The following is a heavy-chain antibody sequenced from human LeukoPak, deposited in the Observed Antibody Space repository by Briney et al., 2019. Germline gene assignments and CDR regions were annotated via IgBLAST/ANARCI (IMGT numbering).Heavy chain of an antibody. J-gene: IGHJ4*02. Sequence: ASVKVSCKASGYTFTSYDINWVRQATGQGLEWMGWMNPNSGNTGYAQKFQGRATITRNTSISTAYMELSSLRSEDTAVYYCARMDYDILTGYYPLDYWGQGTLVTVSS. CDR1: GYTFTSYD. CDR2: MNPNSGNT. V-gene: IGHV1-8*03. D-gene: IGHD3-9*01. CDR3: ARMDYDILTGYYPLDY.